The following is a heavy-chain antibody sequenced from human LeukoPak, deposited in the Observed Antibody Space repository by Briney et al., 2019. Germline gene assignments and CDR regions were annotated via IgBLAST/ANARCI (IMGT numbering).Heavy chain of an antibody. D-gene: IGHD2-2*01. V-gene: IGHV3-9*01. CDR1: GFTFDAYA. J-gene: IGHJ4*02. CDR2: ISWNSGSI. CDR3: AKSCSSTSCPIDY. Sequence: PGGSLRLSCAASGFTFDAYAMHWVRQAPGKGLEWVSGISWNSGSIGYADSVKGRFTISRDNAKNSLYLQMNSLRAEDTALYYCAKSCSSTSCPIDYWGQGTLVTVSS.